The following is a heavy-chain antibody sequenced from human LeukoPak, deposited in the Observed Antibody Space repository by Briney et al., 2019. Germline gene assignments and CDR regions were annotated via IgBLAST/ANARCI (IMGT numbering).Heavy chain of an antibody. CDR2: IYTSGST. J-gene: IGHJ4*02. D-gene: IGHD6-19*01. CDR1: GGSISSGSYY. V-gene: IGHV4-61*02. CDR3: ARGPRIAVAGTGGYFDY. Sequence: SETLSLTCTVSGGSISSGSYYWSWIRQPAGKGLEWIGRIYTSGSTNYNPSLKSRVTIPVDTSKNQFSLKLSSVTAADTAVYYCARGPRIAVAGTGGYFDYWGQRTLVTVSS.